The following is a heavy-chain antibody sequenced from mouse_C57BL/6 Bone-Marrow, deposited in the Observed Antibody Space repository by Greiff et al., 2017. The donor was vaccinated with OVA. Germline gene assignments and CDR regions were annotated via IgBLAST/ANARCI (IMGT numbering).Heavy chain of an antibody. D-gene: IGHD1-1*02. CDR3: AREGWDWYFDG. Sequence: EVQLQQSGPELVKPGASVKISCKASGYTFTDYYMNWVKQSHGKSLEWIGDINPNNGGTSYNQKFKGKATLTVDKSSSTAYMELRSLTSEDSAVYYCAREGWDWYFDGWGTGTTVTVSS. J-gene: IGHJ1*03. CDR2: INPNNGGT. V-gene: IGHV1-26*01. CDR1: GYTFTDYY.